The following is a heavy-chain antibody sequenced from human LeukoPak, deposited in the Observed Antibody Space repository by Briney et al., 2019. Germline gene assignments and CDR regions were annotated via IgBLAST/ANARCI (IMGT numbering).Heavy chain of an antibody. D-gene: IGHD5-18*01. CDR3: AKDRVVGYSRGYPGNYYGMDV. V-gene: IGHV3-30*18. CDR2: RSHDGSNI. Sequence: PGGSLRLSCAASGFAFSSYGMHWVRQAPGKGLEWVAVRSHDGSNIHYADSVKGRFTISRDNSKNTLYLQMNSLRAEDTAVYYCAKDRVVGYSRGYPGNYYGMDVWGQGTTVTASS. CDR1: GFAFSSYG. J-gene: IGHJ6*02.